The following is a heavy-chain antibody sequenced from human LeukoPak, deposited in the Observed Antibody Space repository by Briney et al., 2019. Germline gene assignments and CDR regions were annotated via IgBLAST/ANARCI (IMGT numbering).Heavy chain of an antibody. V-gene: IGHV4-61*08. CDR2: IYYSGST. Sequence: SETLSLTCAVSGDSISSGGYSWSWIRQPPGKGLEWIGYIYYSGSTNYNPSLKSRVTISVDTSKNQFSLKLSSVTAADTAVYYCARVNWDYYFDYWGQGTLVTVSS. CDR3: ARVNWDYYFDY. J-gene: IGHJ4*02. D-gene: IGHD1-7*01. CDR1: GDSISSGGYS.